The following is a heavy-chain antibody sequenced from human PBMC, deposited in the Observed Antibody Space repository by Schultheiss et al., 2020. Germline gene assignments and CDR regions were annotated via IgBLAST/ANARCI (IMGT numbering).Heavy chain of an antibody. J-gene: IGHJ4*02. CDR2: IWYDGSNK. Sequence: GGSLRLSCAASGFTFSSYGMHWVRQAPGKGLEWVAVIWYDGSNKYYADSVKGRFTISRDNSKNTLYLQMNSLRAEDTAVYYCARDGRGYYDSSGYSPLDYWGQGTLVTVSS. V-gene: IGHV3-33*01. CDR3: ARDGRGYYDSSGYSPLDY. CDR1: GFTFSSYG. D-gene: IGHD3-22*01.